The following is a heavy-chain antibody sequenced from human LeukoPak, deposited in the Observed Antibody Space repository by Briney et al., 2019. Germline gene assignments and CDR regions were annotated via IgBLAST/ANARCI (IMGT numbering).Heavy chain of an antibody. Sequence: PGGSLRLSCAASGFTFSDYYMSWIRQAPGKGLEWVSYISSSGSTIYYADSVKGRFTMSRDNARGSLYLQMNSLRADDTAIYYCARRRDYFDYWGQGTLVTVSS. J-gene: IGHJ4*02. CDR3: ARRRDYFDY. CDR2: ISSSGSTI. CDR1: GFTFSDYY. V-gene: IGHV3-11*01.